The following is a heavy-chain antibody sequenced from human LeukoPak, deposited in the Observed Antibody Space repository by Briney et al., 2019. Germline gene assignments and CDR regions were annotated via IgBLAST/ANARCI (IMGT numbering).Heavy chain of an antibody. CDR1: GFTFSDYV. J-gene: IGHJ4*02. CDR2: ISESGGTT. V-gene: IGHV3-23*01. Sequence: GGSLRLSCAASGFTFSDYVMSWVRQAPWKGLEWVSAISESGGTTYYADSVKGRVTISRDNSKNTLYLQMNSLRAEDTALYFCAKQHYGDLDNWGQGTLVTVSS. CDR3: AKQHYGDLDN. D-gene: IGHD4-17*01.